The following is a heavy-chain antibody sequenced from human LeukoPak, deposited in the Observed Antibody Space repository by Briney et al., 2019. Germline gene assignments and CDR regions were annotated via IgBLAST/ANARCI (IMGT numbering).Heavy chain of an antibody. CDR3: ARGNGGHLDY. Sequence: GGSLRLSCAASGFTFSSYSMHWVRQAPGKGLEWVSSISSSSSYIYYADSVKGRFTISRDNAKNSLYLQMNSLRAEDTAVYYCARGNGGHLDYWGQGTLVTVSS. J-gene: IGHJ4*02. D-gene: IGHD2-8*01. V-gene: IGHV3-21*01. CDR2: ISSSSSYI. CDR1: GFTFSSYS.